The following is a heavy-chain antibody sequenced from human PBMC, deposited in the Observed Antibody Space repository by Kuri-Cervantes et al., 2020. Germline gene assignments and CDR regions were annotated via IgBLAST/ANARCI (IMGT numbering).Heavy chain of an antibody. CDR1: GVSISSYYW. V-gene: IGHV2-5*08. CDR3: AHSRDFSSGWYWSYFDY. J-gene: IGHJ4*02. D-gene: IGHD6-19*01. CDR2: IYWDDDK. Sequence: TLSLTCTVSGVSISSYYWSWIRQPPGKALEWLALIYWDDDKRYSPSLKSRLTITEDTSKNQVVLTMTNMDPVDTATYYCAHSRDFSSGWYWSYFDYWGQGTLVTVSS.